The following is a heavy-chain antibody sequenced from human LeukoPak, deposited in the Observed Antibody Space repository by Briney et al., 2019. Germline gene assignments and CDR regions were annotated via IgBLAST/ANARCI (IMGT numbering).Heavy chain of an antibody. CDR2: IYYSGST. CDR1: GGSISSRSYY. J-gene: IGHJ4*02. CDR3: ARDYGDYGFDY. V-gene: IGHV4-39*01. Sequence: SETLSLTCTVSGGSISSRSYYWGWIRQPPGKGLEWIGSIYYSGSTYYNASLKSRVTISVDTSKNQFSLKVSSVTAADTAVYYCARDYGDYGFDYWGQGTLVTVSS. D-gene: IGHD4-17*01.